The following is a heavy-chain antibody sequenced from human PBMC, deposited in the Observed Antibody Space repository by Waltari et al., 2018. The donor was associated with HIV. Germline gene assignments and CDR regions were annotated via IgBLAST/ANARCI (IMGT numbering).Heavy chain of an antibody. V-gene: IGHV3-74*01. CDR1: GFTFSSSW. D-gene: IGHD1-26*01. Sequence: EVQLVESGGGSVQPGGSLRLSCAASGFTFSSSWMHWVGQAPGKGLVWVSRINSDGSSTSYADSVKGRFTISRDNAKNTVYLQMSSLRAEDTAVYYCARAGRDGKLPPDYWGQGTLVTVSS. J-gene: IGHJ4*02. CDR2: INSDGSST. CDR3: ARAGRDGKLPPDY.